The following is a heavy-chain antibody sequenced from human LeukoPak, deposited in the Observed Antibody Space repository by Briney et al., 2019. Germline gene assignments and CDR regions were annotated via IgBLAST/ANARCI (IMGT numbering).Heavy chain of an antibody. CDR3: ARGLQENLAWLQAFSAFDI. J-gene: IGHJ3*02. V-gene: IGHV1-18*01. Sequence: ASVKVSCKASGYTFTSYGISWVRQAPGQGLEWMGWISAYNGDTNYAQKLQGRVTMTTDTSTSTAYMELSSLRSDDTAVYYCARGLQENLAWLQAFSAFDIWGQGTMVTVSS. CDR1: GYTFTSYG. CDR2: ISAYNGDT. D-gene: IGHD6-19*01.